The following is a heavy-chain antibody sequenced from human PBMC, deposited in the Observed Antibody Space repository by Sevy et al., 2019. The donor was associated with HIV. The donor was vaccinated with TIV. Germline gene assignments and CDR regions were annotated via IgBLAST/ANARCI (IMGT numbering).Heavy chain of an antibody. CDR2: VTWDGGAT. V-gene: IGHV3-43*02. CDR3: ARDMEYSGYGAFDN. J-gene: IGHJ4*02. D-gene: IGHD5-12*01. Sequence: GGSLRLSCAASGFSFDDNAMHWVRQAPGKGLEWVSLVTWDGGATYYADSEKGRFTISRDNSKNSLYLQMNSLRTEDTALYYCARDMEYSGYGAFDNWGQGTLVTVSS. CDR1: GFSFDDNA.